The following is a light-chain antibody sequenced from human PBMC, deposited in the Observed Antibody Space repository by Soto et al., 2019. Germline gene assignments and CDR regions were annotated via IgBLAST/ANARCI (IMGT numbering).Light chain of an antibody. CDR3: SSYTSRSTVI. CDR2: DVS. J-gene: IGLJ2*01. Sequence: QSALTQPASVSGSPGQSITISCTGISADDSSSNFVSWYQHRPGKAPRLLLYDVSHRPSGVSNRFSGSKSGNTASLTISGLQAEDEADYYCSSYTSRSTVIFGGGTKLTVL. V-gene: IGLV2-14*03. CDR1: SADDSSSNF.